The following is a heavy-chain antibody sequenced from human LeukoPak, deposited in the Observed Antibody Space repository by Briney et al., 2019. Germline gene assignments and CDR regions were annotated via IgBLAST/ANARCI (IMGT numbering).Heavy chain of an antibody. V-gene: IGHV1-18*01. Sequence: GASVKVSCKASGYTFTNYCIGWVRQTPGQGLEWMGWISAYNANANYAQKLQGRVTMTTDTSTSTAYMELRSLRSDDTAVYYCARRYYDILTGHLPYYYMDVWGKGTTVTISS. D-gene: IGHD3-9*01. CDR2: ISAYNANA. CDR3: ARRYYDILTGHLPYYYMDV. CDR1: GYTFTNYC. J-gene: IGHJ6*03.